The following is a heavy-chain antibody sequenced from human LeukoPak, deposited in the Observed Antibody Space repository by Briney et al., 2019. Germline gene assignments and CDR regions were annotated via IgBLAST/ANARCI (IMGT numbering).Heavy chain of an antibody. Sequence: SETLSLTCTVSGGSISSSSYYWGWIRQPPGKGLEWIGSIYYSGSTYYNPSLKSRVTISVDTSKNQFSLKLSSVTAADTAVYYCARHGSSGWYYLGVDYWGQGTLVTVSS. J-gene: IGHJ4*02. CDR1: GGSISSSSYY. D-gene: IGHD6-19*01. CDR3: ARHGSSGWYYLGVDY. CDR2: IYYSGST. V-gene: IGHV4-39*01.